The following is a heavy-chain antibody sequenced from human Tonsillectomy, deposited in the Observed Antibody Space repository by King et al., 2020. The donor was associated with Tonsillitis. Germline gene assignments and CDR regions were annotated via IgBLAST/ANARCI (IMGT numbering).Heavy chain of an antibody. J-gene: IGHJ4*02. CDR1: GFTFSNAW. CDR2: IKSKTDGGTT. D-gene: IGHD6-13*01. CDR3: TASSSWYYFDY. V-gene: IGHV3-15*01. Sequence: VQLVESGGGLVKPGGSLRLSCAASGFTFSNAWMSWVRQAPGKGLEWVGRIKSKTDGGTTDYAAPVKGRFTISRDDSKNTLYLQMNSLKTEDTAVYYCTASSSWYYFDYWGQGTLVTVSS.